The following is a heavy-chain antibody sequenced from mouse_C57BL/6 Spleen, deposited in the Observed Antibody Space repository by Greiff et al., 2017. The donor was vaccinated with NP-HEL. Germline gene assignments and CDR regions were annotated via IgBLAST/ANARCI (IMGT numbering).Heavy chain of an antibody. J-gene: IGHJ1*03. D-gene: IGHD1-1*01. CDR2: IDPEDGET. V-gene: IGHV14-2*01. CDR1: GFNIKDYY. CDR3: ARRYYGSSSHWYFDV. Sequence: EVQLVESGAELVKPGASVKLSCTASGFNIKDYYMHWVKQRTEQGLEWIGRIDPEDGETKYAPKFQGKATITADTSSNTAYLQLSSLTSEDTAVYYCARRYYGSSSHWYFDVWGTGTTVTVSS.